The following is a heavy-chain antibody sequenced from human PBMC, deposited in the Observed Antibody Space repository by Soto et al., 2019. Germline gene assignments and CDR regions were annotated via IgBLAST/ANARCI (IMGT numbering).Heavy chain of an antibody. V-gene: IGHV1-8*01. CDR2: VKPNSGYT. Sequence: ASVKVSCKASGYTFTNYDITWVRQAAGQGLEWVGWVKPNSGYTAYAQKFVGRVTMTRNTPLRTAYMELSSLTSGDTAVYYCARSRGVTNTRRPYYFHSWGQGTLVTVSS. CDR3: ARSRGVTNTRRPYYFHS. CDR1: GYTFTNYD. D-gene: IGHD4-17*01. J-gene: IGHJ4*02.